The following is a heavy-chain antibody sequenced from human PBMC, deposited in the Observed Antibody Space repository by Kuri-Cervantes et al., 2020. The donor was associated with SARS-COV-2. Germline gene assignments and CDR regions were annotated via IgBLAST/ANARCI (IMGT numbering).Heavy chain of an antibody. CDR2: ISAYNGNT. V-gene: IGHV1-2*02. CDR3: ARDGSKGKYFQH. D-gene: IGHD3-10*01. CDR1: GYTFTSYD. Sequence: ASVKVSCKASGYTFTSYDINWVRQATGQGLEWMGWISAYNGNTNYAQKFQGRVTMTRDTSISTAYMELSRLRSDDTAVYYCARDGSKGKYFQHWGQGTLVTVSS. J-gene: IGHJ1*01.